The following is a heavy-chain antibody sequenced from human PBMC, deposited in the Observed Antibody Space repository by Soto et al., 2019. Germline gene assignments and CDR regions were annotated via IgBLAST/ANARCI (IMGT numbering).Heavy chain of an antibody. J-gene: IGHJ6*02. D-gene: IGHD3-3*01. V-gene: IGHV4-34*01. CDR1: DGSFTCFH. Sequence: SETLSLTCAVYDGSFTCFHLTWIRRPPGKGLEWIGEIKHSGSTNYNPSLTRRVTISVDTSKNQFSLKLNSVTAADTAVYYCARGVPFGHYSMDVWGQGTTVNVSS. CDR3: ARGVPFGHYSMDV. CDR2: IKHSGST.